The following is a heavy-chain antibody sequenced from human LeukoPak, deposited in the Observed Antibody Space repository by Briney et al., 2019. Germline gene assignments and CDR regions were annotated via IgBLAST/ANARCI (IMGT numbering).Heavy chain of an antibody. Sequence: SVKVSCKASGGTFSSYAISWVRQAPGQGLEWMGGIIPIFGTANYAQKFQGRVTITADESTSTAYMELSSLRSEDTAVYYCARGSDTRPQYYYYYYGMDVWGKGSTVTVSS. CDR3: ARGSDTRPQYYYYYYGMDV. V-gene: IGHV1-69*01. CDR1: GGTFSSYA. J-gene: IGHJ6*04. D-gene: IGHD5-18*01. CDR2: IIPIFGTA.